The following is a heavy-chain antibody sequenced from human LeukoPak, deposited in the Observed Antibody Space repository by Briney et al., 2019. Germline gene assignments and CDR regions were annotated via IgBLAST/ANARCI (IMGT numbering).Heavy chain of an antibody. V-gene: IGHV1-3*01. CDR1: GYTFTSYA. CDR3: FIVVVTAITPGTDY. D-gene: IGHD2-21*02. J-gene: IGHJ4*02. CDR2: INAGNGNT. Sequence: GASVKVSCKASGYTFTSYAMHWVRQAPGQRLEWMGWINAGNGNTKYSQEFQGRVTITRDTSASTAYMELSSLRSEDTAVYYCFIVVVTAITPGTDYGGQGTLVTVSS.